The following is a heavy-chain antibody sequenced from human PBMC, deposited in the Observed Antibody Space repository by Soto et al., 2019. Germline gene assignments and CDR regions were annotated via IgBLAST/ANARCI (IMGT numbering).Heavy chain of an antibody. CDR3: ARDRDFWRGYLYYYYGMDV. Sequence: GGSLRLSCAASGFTFSSYSMNWVRQAPGKGLEWVSSISSSSSYVYYADSVKGRFTISRDNAKNSLYLQMNSLRAEDTAVYYCARDRDFWRGYLYYYYGMDVWGQGTTVTVSS. CDR1: GFTFSSYS. D-gene: IGHD3-3*01. V-gene: IGHV3-21*01. J-gene: IGHJ6*02. CDR2: ISSSSSYV.